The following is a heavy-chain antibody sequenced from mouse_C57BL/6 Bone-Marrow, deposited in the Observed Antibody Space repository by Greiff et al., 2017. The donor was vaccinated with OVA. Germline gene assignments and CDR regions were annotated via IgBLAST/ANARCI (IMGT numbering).Heavy chain of an antibody. J-gene: IGHJ2*01. V-gene: IGHV1-50*01. D-gene: IGHD1-1*01. CDR3: ASYYPFGY. Sequence: QVQLQQPGAELVKPGASVKLSCKASGYTFTSYWMQWVKQRPGQGLEWIGEIDPSDSYTNYNQKFKGKATLTVDTSSSTAYMQLSSLTSEDSAVYYCASYYPFGYWGQGTTLTVSS. CDR2: IDPSDSYT. CDR1: GYTFTSYW.